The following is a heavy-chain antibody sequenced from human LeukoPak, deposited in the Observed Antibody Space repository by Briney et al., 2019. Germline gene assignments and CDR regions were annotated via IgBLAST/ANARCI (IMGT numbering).Heavy chain of an antibody. J-gene: IGHJ4*02. D-gene: IGHD3-22*01. Sequence: SETLSLTGIVPVGPFSSYYWSWFGKPPGKGLRWIGYIYYSGSTNYNPSLKSRVTISVDTSKNQFSLKLSSVTAADTAVYYCARVGDSSGYYLYYFDYWGQGTLVTVSS. CDR1: VGPFSSYY. CDR2: IYYSGST. V-gene: IGHV4-59*13. CDR3: ARVGDSSGYYLYYFDY.